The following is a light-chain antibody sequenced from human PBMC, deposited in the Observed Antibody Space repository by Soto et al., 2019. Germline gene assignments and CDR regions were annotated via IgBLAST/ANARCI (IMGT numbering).Light chain of an antibody. Sequence: QSALTQPPSASGSPGQSVTISCTGTSSDVGGYNSVSWYQQHPGKAPRLMIYEVSKRPSGVPDRFSGSKSGSTASLTVSGLQAEDEADYYCSSYAGRLVFGGGTQLTV. J-gene: IGLJ2*01. CDR3: SSYAGRLV. V-gene: IGLV2-8*01. CDR2: EVS. CDR1: SSDVGGYNS.